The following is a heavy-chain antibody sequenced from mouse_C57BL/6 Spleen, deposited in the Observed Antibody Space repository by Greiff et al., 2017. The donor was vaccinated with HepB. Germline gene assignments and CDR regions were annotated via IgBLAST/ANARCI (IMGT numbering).Heavy chain of an antibody. V-gene: IGHV1-82*01. CDR3: ARATGNEAMDY. D-gene: IGHD4-1*02. Sequence: VQLQQSGPELVKPGASVKISCKASGYAFSSSWMNWVKQRPGEGLEWIGRIYPGDGDTNYNGKFKGKATLTADKSSSTAYMQLSSLTSEDSAVYFCARATGNEAMDYWGQGTSVTVSS. CDR1: GYAFSSSW. CDR2: IYPGDGDT. J-gene: IGHJ4*01.